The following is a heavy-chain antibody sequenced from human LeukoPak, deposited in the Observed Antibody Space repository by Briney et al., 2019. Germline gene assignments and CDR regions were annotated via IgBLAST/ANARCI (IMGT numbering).Heavy chain of an antibody. CDR1: GYSFTSYW. J-gene: IGHJ4*02. V-gene: IGHV5-10-1*01. D-gene: IGHD3-9*01. Sequence: GESLRISCKGSGYSFTSYWISWVRQMPGKGLEWMGRIDPSDSYTNYSPSFQGHVTISADKSISTAYLRWSSLKASDTAMYYCARSASSSYDILTGYPARILGYWGQGTLVTVSS. CDR3: ARSASSSYDILTGYPARILGY. CDR2: IDPSDSYT.